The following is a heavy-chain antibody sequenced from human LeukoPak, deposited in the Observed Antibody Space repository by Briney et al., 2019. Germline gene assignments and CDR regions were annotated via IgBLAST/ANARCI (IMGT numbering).Heavy chain of an antibody. CDR1: GLTFSNSW. CDR2: INNEGTTI. V-gene: IGHV3-74*01. CDR3: ARVSGLGMNEYYQH. J-gene: IGHJ1*01. Sequence: GGSLRLSCEASGLTFSNSWMHWVRQAPGKGLVWVSRINNEGTTISYADSVKGRFTVSRDNAKNTLYLQMNSLRAEDTAVYYCARVSGLGMNEYYQHWGQGTLVTVAS. D-gene: IGHD3-10*01.